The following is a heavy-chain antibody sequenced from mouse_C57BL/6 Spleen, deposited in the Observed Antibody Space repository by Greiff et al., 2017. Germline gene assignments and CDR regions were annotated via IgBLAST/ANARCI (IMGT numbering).Heavy chain of an antibody. CDR1: GFSLTSYG. J-gene: IGHJ4*01. Sequence: QVQLKESGPGLVQPSQSLSITCTVSGFSLTSYGVHWVRQSPGKGLEWLGVIWRGGSTDYNAAFMSRLSITKDNSKSQVFFKMNSLQADDTAIYYCAKTGYGYDYYAMDYGGQGTSVTVSS. D-gene: IGHD2-2*01. CDR3: AKTGYGYDYYAMDY. V-gene: IGHV2-5*01. CDR2: IWRGGST.